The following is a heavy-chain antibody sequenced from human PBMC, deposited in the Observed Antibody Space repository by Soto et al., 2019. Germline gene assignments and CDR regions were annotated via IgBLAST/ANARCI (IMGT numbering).Heavy chain of an antibody. J-gene: IGHJ4*02. V-gene: IGHV3-30-3*01. Sequence: VQLVESGGGVVQPGRSLRLSCAASGFTFTSYSIHWVRQAPGKGLEWVAVISSSGSNKYFADSVKGRFTLSRDTSKNTVYLQMNSLRVEDTAVYYCARDPNVYFWALDYWGQGTLVTVSS. CDR2: ISSSGSNK. CDR3: ARDPNVYFWALDY. D-gene: IGHD3-16*01. CDR1: GFTFTSYS.